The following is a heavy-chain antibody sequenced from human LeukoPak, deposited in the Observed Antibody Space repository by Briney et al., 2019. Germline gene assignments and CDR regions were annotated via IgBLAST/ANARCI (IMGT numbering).Heavy chain of an antibody. CDR1: GGTFSSYA. CDR3: ARDQGLKHPFFDY. J-gene: IGHJ4*02. CDR2: IIPIFGTA. Sequence: SVKVSCKASGGTFSSYAISWVRQAPGQGLEWMGGIIPIFGTADYAQKFQGRVTITADESTSTAYMELSSLRSEDTAVYYCARDQGLKHPFFDYWGQGTLVTVSS. D-gene: IGHD3/OR15-3a*01. V-gene: IGHV1-69*13.